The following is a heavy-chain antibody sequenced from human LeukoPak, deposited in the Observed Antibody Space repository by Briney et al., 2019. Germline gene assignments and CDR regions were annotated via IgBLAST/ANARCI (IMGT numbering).Heavy chain of an antibody. V-gene: IGHV1-69*17. CDR3: AREIAVAGTSGYGMDV. D-gene: IGHD6-19*01. Sequence: ASVKVSFKASGDTFSSYAINWVRQAPGQGREWMGGIIPIFGIANYAQKFQGRVTITADKSTSTAYMELSSLRSEDTAVYYCAREIAVAGTSGYGMDVWGQGTTVTVSS. CDR2: IIPIFGIA. CDR1: GDTFSSYA. J-gene: IGHJ6*02.